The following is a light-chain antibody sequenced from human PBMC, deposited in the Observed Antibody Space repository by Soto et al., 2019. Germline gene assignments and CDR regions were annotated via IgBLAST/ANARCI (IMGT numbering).Light chain of an antibody. CDR3: QQYGSSLT. V-gene: IGKV3-20*01. Sequence: EIVLTQSPGTLSLSPGERATLSCRASQSVSSSYLAWYQQKPGQAPRLLSYGASSRATGIPDRFSGSGSGTDFTLTSSRLEPEDVAVYYCQQYGSSLTVGGGTKVEIK. CDR1: QSVSSSY. CDR2: GAS. J-gene: IGKJ4*01.